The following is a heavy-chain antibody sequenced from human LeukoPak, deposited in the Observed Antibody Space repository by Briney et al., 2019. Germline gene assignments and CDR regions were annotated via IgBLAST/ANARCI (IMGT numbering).Heavy chain of an antibody. Sequence: GGSLRLSCAASGFTFSSYAMHWVRQAPGKGLEWVAIISYDGSNKYYADSVKGRFTISRDNSKNTLYLQMNSLRAEDTAVYYCARDLLDGGSYFSTYYYYGMDVWGQGTTVTVSS. CDR2: ISYDGSNK. D-gene: IGHD1-26*01. CDR3: ARDLLDGGSYFSTYYYYGMDV. J-gene: IGHJ6*02. CDR1: GFTFSSYA. V-gene: IGHV3-30-3*01.